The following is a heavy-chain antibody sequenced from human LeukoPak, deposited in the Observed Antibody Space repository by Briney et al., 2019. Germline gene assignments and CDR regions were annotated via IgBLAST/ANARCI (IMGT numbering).Heavy chain of an antibody. D-gene: IGHD2-2*01. Sequence: KPSETLSLTCTVSGGSISSSSYYWGWIRQPPGKGLEWIGSIYYSGSTYYNPSLKSRVTISVDTSENQFSLKLSSVTAADTAVYYCARNIVVVPAAMRDYYYYYGMDVWGQGTTVTVSS. CDR3: ARNIVVVPAAMRDYYYYYGMDV. J-gene: IGHJ6*02. CDR1: GGSISSSSYY. V-gene: IGHV4-39*01. CDR2: IYYSGST.